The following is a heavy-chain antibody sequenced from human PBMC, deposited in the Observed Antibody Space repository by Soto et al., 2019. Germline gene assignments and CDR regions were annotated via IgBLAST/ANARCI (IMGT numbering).Heavy chain of an antibody. D-gene: IGHD5-12*01. J-gene: IGHJ3*02. CDR2: LSRGGGST. Sequence: EAQLLESGGELIQPGGSLRLSCAASGFTYSSHGMSRVRQAPGKGLEWIAGLSRGGGSTYYADSVKGRFTISRDNSKNTLDLIMNSLRVEDTALYYCARDGQYRTDGFDIWGQGTMVTVSS. CDR3: ARDGQYRTDGFDI. V-gene: IGHV3-23*01. CDR1: GFTYSSHG.